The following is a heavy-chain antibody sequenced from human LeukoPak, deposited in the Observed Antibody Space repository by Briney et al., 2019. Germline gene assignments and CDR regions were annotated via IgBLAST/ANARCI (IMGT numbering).Heavy chain of an antibody. CDR3: ARIIGISGTYPTDY. CDR1: GFTFRTYS. Sequence: GGSLRLSCAASGFTFRTYSMNWVRQAPGKGLEWVSSISSTSTYIYYADSMKGRFIISRDNARNSLYLEMYSLRAEDTAVYYCARIIGISGTYPTDYWGQGTLVTVSS. J-gene: IGHJ4*02. V-gene: IGHV3-21*06. CDR2: ISSTSTYI. D-gene: IGHD1-26*01.